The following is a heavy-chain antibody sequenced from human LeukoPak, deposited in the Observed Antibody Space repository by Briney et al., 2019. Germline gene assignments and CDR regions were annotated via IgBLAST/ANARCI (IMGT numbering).Heavy chain of an antibody. D-gene: IGHD2/OR15-2a*01. CDR2: VSDIGSI. CDR3: AGHHPRNTVDF. V-gene: IGHV4-59*08. J-gene: IGHJ4*02. CDR1: GGSISTYY. Sequence: SETLSLTCTVSGGSISTYYWGWIRQPPGKGLEWIAYVSDIGSINYNPSLKSRVTISLDTSKNQLSLKLSSVTAADTAVYYCAGHHPRNTVDFWGQGTLVTVSS.